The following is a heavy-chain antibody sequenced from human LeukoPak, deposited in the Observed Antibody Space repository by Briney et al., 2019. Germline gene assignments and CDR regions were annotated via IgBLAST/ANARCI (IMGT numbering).Heavy chain of an antibody. CDR1: GGFISGHY. Sequence: SETLALTCTVSGGFISGHYWTWIRQPPGKGLEWIGYIYDSGSTTYNPSLKSRVTISVDTSKNQFSLKLSSVTAADTAVYYCARGGVLKSVDYWGQGTLVTVSS. CDR2: IYDSGST. CDR3: ARGGVLKSVDY. V-gene: IGHV4-59*11. J-gene: IGHJ4*02. D-gene: IGHD3-16*01.